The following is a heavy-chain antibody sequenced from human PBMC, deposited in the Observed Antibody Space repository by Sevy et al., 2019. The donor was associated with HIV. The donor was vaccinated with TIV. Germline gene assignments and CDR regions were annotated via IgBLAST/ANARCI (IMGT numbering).Heavy chain of an antibody. V-gene: IGHV4-30-4*01. J-gene: IGHJ4*02. Sequence: SETLSLTCTVSGGSISSGDYYWSWIRQPPGKGLEWIGYIYYSGSTYYNPSLKSRVTISVDTSKNQFSLKLSSVTAADTAVYYCARGVYYYDSSGSIGDFDYWGQETLVTVSS. CDR2: IYYSGST. CDR3: ARGVYYYDSSGSIGDFDY. D-gene: IGHD3-22*01. CDR1: GGSISSGDYY.